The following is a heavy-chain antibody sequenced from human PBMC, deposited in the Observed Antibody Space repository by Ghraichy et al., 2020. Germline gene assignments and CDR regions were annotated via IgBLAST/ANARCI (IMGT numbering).Heavy chain of an antibody. CDR2: ISSSSSYI. J-gene: IGHJ6*02. CDR1: GFTFSSYS. V-gene: IGHV3-21*01. D-gene: IGHD2-15*01. Sequence: GGSLRLSCAASGFTFSSYSMNWVRQAPGKGLEWVSSISSSSSYIYYADSVKGRFTISRDNAKNSLNLQMNSLRAEDTAVYYCARVREYCSGGSCHGMDVWGQGTTVTVSS. CDR3: ARVREYCSGGSCHGMDV.